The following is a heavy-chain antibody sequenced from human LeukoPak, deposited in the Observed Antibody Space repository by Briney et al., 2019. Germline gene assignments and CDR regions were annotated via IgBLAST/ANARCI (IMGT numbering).Heavy chain of an antibody. CDR1: GFTFRTYS. V-gene: IGHV3-48*01. J-gene: IGHJ6*03. D-gene: IGHD3-3*01. CDR3: ARFLATWDYYYMDV. Sequence: GGSLRLSCAASGFTFRTYSMNWVRQAPGKGLEWISHIGGSGSFIYYADSVKGRFTISRDNAENSVYLQMDSLRVEDTAVYYCARFLATWDYYYMDVWGKGTTVTVSS. CDR2: IGGSGSFI.